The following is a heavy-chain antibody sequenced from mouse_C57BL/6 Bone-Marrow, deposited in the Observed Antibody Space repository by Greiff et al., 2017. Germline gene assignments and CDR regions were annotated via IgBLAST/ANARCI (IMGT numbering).Heavy chain of an antibody. CDR3: ARDYYGNFYLDY. J-gene: IGHJ2*01. Sequence: QVQLQQPGAELVKPGASVKMSCKASGYTFTSYWITWVQQRPGKGLEWIGDIYPGSGSTYYTEKLKSKATLTVDTTSSTAYMQISSQTTEDSAVYYGARDYYGNFYLDYWGQGTTLTVSA. CDR1: GYTFTSYW. D-gene: IGHD2-1*01. V-gene: IGHV1-55*01. CDR2: IYPGSGST.